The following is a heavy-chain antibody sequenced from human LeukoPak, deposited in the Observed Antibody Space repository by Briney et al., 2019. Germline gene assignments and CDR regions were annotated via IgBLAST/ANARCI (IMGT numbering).Heavy chain of an antibody. CDR2: INGDESVK. D-gene: IGHD2-15*01. Sequence: GSLRLSCAASGFTFSSYAMSWVRQAPGKGLEWVANINGDESVKNHLDSVKGRFTISRDNVKNSLYLQMNSLSVDDTAVYYCARDSGYSRFDYWGQGTLVTVSP. V-gene: IGHV3-7*03. CDR3: ARDSGYSRFDY. CDR1: GFTFSSYA. J-gene: IGHJ4*02.